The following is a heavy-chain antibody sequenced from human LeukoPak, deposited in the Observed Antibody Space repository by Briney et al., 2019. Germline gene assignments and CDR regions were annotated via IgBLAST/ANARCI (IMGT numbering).Heavy chain of an antibody. CDR2: IYYSGST. D-gene: IGHD3-22*01. CDR3: ARLSSGSHPNFDY. J-gene: IGHJ4*02. Sequence: SETLSLTCTVSGGSISSSSYYWGWIRQPPGKGPEWIGSIYYSGSTYYNPSLKSRVTISVDTSKNQFSLKLRSVTAADTAVYYCARLSSGSHPNFDYWGQGTLVTVSS. CDR1: GGSISSSSYY. V-gene: IGHV4-39*01.